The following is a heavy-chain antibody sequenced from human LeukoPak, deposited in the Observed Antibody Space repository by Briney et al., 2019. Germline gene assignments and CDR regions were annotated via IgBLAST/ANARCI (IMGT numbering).Heavy chain of an antibody. CDR1: GGSISSYY. V-gene: IGHV4-59*01. CDR2: IHYSGST. Sequence: SETLSLTCTVSGGSISSYYWSWIRQPPGKGLEWIGYIHYSGSTNYNPSLKSRVTISVDTSKNQFSLKLSSVTAADTAVYYCAGDYGDYGYYFDYWGQGTLVTVSS. D-gene: IGHD4-17*01. J-gene: IGHJ4*02. CDR3: AGDYGDYGYYFDY.